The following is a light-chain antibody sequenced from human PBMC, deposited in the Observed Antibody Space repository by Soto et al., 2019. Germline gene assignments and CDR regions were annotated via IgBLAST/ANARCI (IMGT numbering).Light chain of an antibody. Sequence: EVVLTQSPATLSLSPGERATLSCGASQSVYTNYLAWYQQKPGLAPRLLIYDGSKRATGVPDRFSGSGSGTDFTLTISRLEPEDFALYYCQQYDNSPLTLGVGTNVEI. V-gene: IGKV3D-20*01. J-gene: IGKJ4*01. CDR3: QQYDNSPLT. CDR1: QSVYTNY. CDR2: DGS.